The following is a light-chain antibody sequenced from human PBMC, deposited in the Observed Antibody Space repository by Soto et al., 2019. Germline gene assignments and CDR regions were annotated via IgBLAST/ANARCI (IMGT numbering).Light chain of an antibody. CDR3: QQYDYSRS. CDR1: QNISSS. CDR2: DVS. Sequence: DLHLTQSPSTLSASVGDGVTITCRASQNISSSLAWYQHRPGKAPKLLIFDVSNVESGVPSRFSGSGSGTEFTLTISRLHSDDFATYYCQQYDYSRSFGRGTKVDIK. V-gene: IGKV1-5*01. J-gene: IGKJ1*01.